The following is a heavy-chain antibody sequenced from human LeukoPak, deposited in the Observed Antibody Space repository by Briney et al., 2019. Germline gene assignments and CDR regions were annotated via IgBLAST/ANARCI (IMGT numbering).Heavy chain of an antibody. Sequence: ASVKVSCKASGYTFTSYDINWVRQATGQGLEWMGWMNPNSGNTGYAQKFQGRVTMTRNTSISTAYMELSSLRSDDTAVYYCARGVLSGGPTDYWGQGTLVTVSS. V-gene: IGHV1-8*01. CDR3: ARGVLSGGPTDY. D-gene: IGHD3-10*01. CDR2: MNPNSGNT. J-gene: IGHJ4*02. CDR1: GYTFTSYD.